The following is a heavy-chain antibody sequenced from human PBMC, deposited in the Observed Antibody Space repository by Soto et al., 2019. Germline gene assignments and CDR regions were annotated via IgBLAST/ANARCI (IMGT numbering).Heavy chain of an antibody. Sequence: SETLSLTCAVYGGSFSGYYWSWIRQPPGKGLEWIGENNHSGSTNYNPSLKSRVTITVDTSKNQFSLRLSSLTAADRAVYYCARGLWIAAAGGAFDIWGQGTMVTVSS. D-gene: IGHD6-13*01. V-gene: IGHV4-34*01. CDR2: NNHSGST. CDR3: ARGLWIAAAGGAFDI. J-gene: IGHJ3*02. CDR1: GGSFSGYY.